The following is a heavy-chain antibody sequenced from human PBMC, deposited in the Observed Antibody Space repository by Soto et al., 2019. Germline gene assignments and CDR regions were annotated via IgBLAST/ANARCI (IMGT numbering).Heavy chain of an antibody. CDR1: GXSXXXXSYY. CDR3: ARHQVYSDMDV. J-gene: IGHJ6*03. CDR2: IYYSGST. Sequence: SETLSLTCTVSGXSXXXXSYYWGWXRQPPGKGLEWIGSIYYSGSTYYNPSLKSRVTISVDTSKNQFSLKLSSVTAADTAVYYCARHQVYSDMDVWXKGTTVTVSS. V-gene: IGHV4-39*01. D-gene: IGHD3-10*02.